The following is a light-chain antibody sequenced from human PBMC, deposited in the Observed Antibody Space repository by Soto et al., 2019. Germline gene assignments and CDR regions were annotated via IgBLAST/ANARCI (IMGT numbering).Light chain of an antibody. CDR3: AGLDCNLRAVV. CDR1: ISNLGSNF. V-gene: IGLV1-47*01. CDR2: RNN. J-gene: IGLJ3*02. Sequence: QSVLTQPPSASGTPGQRVTISCSGSISNLGSNFIYWYQQLPGAAPKLLISRNNERPSGVPDRFSGSKSGTSASLAISGLRSGDGADYHCAGLDCNLRAVVFGGGTKVTVL.